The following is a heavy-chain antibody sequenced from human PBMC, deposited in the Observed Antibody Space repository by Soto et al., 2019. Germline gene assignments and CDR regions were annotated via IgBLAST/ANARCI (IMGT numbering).Heavy chain of an antibody. J-gene: IGHJ3*02. V-gene: IGHV4-31*02. Sequence: SQALRDTRTVSAGTTSSGANYWCWFRQHPGKGLEWIGYIYYSGSTYYNPSLKSRVTISVDTSKNQFSLKLSSVTAADTAVYYCARVCGGDCQNAFDIWCQGTMVT. D-gene: IGHD2-21*02. CDR3: ARVCGGDCQNAFDI. CDR2: IYYSGST. CDR1: AGTTSSGANY.